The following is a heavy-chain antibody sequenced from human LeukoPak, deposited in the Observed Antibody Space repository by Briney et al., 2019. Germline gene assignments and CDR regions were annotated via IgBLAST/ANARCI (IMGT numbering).Heavy chain of an antibody. CDR3: ARDQQYYYDSSGYYRTDWFDP. CDR1: GGSFTTYY. CDR2: IYHSGST. Sequence: PSETLSLTCAVYGGSFTTYYGTWIRQPPGKGLEWIGSIYHSGSTYYNPSLKSRVTISVDTSKNQFSLKLSSVTAADTAVYYCARDQQYYYDSSGYYRTDWFDPWGQGTLVTVSS. J-gene: IGHJ5*02. D-gene: IGHD3-22*01. V-gene: IGHV4-34*01.